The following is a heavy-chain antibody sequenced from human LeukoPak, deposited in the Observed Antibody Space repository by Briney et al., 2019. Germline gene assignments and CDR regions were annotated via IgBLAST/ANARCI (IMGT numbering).Heavy chain of an antibody. D-gene: IGHD2-2*01. V-gene: IGHV3-48*01. CDR1: KFTFSSYG. J-gene: IGHJ4*02. CDR3: ARPNLGYCSSVTCSAPNYYFDY. CDR2: ISSSGSTI. Sequence: PGGSLRLSCAASKFTFSSYGMNWVRQAPGKGLEWVSYISSSGSTIYYADSVKGRFTISRDNTKRSLYLQMDSLRAEDTAVYYCARPNLGYCSSVTCSAPNYYFDYWGQGTLVTVSS.